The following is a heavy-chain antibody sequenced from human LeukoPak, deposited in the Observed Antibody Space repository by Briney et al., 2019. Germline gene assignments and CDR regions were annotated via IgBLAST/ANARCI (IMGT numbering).Heavy chain of an antibody. V-gene: IGHV1-46*01. CDR2: INPSGGST. J-gene: IGHJ6*03. D-gene: IGHD3-22*01. CDR3: ARGYYYDSSGYLSYMDV. Sequence: ASVKVSCKASGYTFTSYYMHWVRQAPGQGLEWMGIINPSGGSTSYAQKFQGRVTMTRDTSTSTVYMELSSLRSEDTAVYYCARGYYYDSSGYLSYMDVWGKGTTVTVSS. CDR1: GYTFTSYY.